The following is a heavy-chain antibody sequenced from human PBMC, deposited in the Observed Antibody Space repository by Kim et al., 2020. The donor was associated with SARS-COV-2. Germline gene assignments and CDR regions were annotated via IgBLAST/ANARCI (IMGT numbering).Heavy chain of an antibody. J-gene: IGHJ6*02. D-gene: IGHD3-10*01. Sequence: ADSVKGRLTISRDNSKDTVYLQMNSLRADDTAVYYCGKSVGEYYCYYGLDVWGQGTTVTVSS. CDR3: GKSVGEYYCYYGLDV. V-gene: IGHV3-23*01.